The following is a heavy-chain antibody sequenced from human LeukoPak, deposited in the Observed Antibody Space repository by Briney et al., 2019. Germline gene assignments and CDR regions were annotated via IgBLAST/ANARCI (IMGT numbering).Heavy chain of an antibody. Sequence: GVSLRLSCAASGFTFSSYSMNWVRQAPGKGLEWVSSISSSSSYIYYADSVKGRFTISRDNAKNSLYLQMNSLRAEDTAVYYCARGAAAALYTLFDYWGQGTLVTVSS. J-gene: IGHJ4*02. D-gene: IGHD6-13*01. CDR2: ISSSSSYI. CDR1: GFTFSSYS. V-gene: IGHV3-21*01. CDR3: ARGAAAALYTLFDY.